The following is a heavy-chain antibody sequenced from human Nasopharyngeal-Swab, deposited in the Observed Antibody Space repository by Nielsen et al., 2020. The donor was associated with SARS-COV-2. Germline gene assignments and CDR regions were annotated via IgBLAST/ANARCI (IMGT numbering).Heavy chain of an antibody. D-gene: IGHD6-19*01. CDR1: GFTFSSYW. CDR2: IKQDGSEK. CDR3: ARGGGDSSGWHLDY. V-gene: IGHV3-7*01. Sequence: GGSLRLSCAASGFTFSSYWMSWVRQAPGKGLEWVANIKQDGSEKYYVDSVKGRFTISRDNSKDTVYLQMNGLRAEDTAVYYCARGGGDSSGWHLDYWGQGTLVTVSS. J-gene: IGHJ4*02.